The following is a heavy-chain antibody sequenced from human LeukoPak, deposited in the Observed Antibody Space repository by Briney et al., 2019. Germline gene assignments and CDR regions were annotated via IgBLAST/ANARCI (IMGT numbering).Heavy chain of an antibody. J-gene: IGHJ4*02. CDR1: GFTVSSNY. CDR2: IYFGGTT. Sequence: GGSLRLSCAASGFTVSSNYMTWVRRAPGQGLELVSVIYFGGTTYYADSVKGRFTISRDNSKTTVYLQMNSLRVEDTAVYYCARGDGVYVYWGQGTLVTVSS. CDR3: ARGDGVYVY. V-gene: IGHV3-53*01. D-gene: IGHD5/OR15-5a*01.